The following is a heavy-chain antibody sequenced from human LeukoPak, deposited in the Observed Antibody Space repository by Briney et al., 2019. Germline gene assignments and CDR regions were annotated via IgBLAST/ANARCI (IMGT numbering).Heavy chain of an antibody. J-gene: IGHJ4*02. CDR1: GGSFSGYY. V-gene: IGHV4-34*01. CDR3: ARGGL. D-gene: IGHD3/OR15-3a*01. CDR2: INRSGST. Sequence: SETLSLTCAVYGGSFSGYYWNWIRQPPGKGLEWIGEINRSGSTKYNPSLKSRVTISLDTSNNQFSLNLNSVTAADTAVYYCARGGLWGQGTLVTVSS.